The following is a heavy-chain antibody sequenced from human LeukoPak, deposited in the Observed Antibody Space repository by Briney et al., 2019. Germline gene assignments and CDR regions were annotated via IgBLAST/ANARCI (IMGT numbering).Heavy chain of an antibody. J-gene: IGHJ4*02. Sequence: SETLSLTCTVSGGSISSGSYYWSWIRQPAGKGLEWIGRIYTSGSTNYNPSLKSRVTISVDTSKNQFSLKLSSVTAADTAVYYCAKCRDIVVVPAAIMDYWGQGTLVTVSS. CDR2: IYTSGST. D-gene: IGHD2-2*02. CDR3: AKCRDIVVVPAAIMDY. V-gene: IGHV4-61*02. CDR1: GGSISSGSYY.